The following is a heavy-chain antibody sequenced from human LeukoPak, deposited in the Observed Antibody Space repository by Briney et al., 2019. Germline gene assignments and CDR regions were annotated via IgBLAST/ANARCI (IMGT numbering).Heavy chain of an antibody. CDR3: ATDLNAG. V-gene: IGHV1-69*10. CDR1: GGTFSSYA. CDR2: INPNSGGT. Sequence: ASVKVSCKASGGTFSSYAISWVRQAPGQGLEWMGWINPNSGGTNYAQKFQGRVTMTEDTSTDTAYMELSSLRSEDTAVYYCATDLNAGWGQGTLVTVSS. D-gene: IGHD1-1*01. J-gene: IGHJ4*02.